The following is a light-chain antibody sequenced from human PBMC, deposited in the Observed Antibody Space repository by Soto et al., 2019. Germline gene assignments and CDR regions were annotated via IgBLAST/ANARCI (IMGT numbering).Light chain of an antibody. J-gene: IGLJ2*01. V-gene: IGLV1-40*01. CDR3: QSYDSSVSGSVV. Sequence: QSVLTQPPSVSGAPGQRVTISCTGSSSNIGAGYDVHWYQQLPGIAPKLLIYGNSNRPSGVPDRFSGSMSGTSASLAITGLQAEDEADYYCQSYDSSVSGSVVFGGGTKLTVL. CDR2: GNS. CDR1: SSNIGAGYD.